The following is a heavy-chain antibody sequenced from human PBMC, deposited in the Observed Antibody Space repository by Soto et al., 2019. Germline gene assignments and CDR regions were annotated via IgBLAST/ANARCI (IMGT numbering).Heavy chain of an antibody. D-gene: IGHD4-17*01. CDR1: GFTFSSYE. CDR3: ARTGGYGDSFDY. Sequence: GGSLRLSCAASGFTFSSYEMNWVRQAPGKGLEWVSYISSSGSTIYYADSVKGRFTISRDNAKNSLYLQMNSLRAEDTAVYYCARTGGYGDSFDYWGQGTLVTVSS. V-gene: IGHV3-48*03. CDR2: ISSSGSTI. J-gene: IGHJ4*02.